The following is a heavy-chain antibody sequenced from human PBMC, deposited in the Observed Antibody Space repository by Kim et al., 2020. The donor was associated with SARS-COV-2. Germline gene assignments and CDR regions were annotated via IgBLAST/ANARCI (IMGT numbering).Heavy chain of an antibody. J-gene: IGHJ4*02. CDR1: GGSISSSNW. V-gene: IGHV4-4*02. CDR2: IYHSGST. CDR3: ARDQAHIIAAAGFFDY. D-gene: IGHD6-13*01. Sequence: SETLSLTCAVSGGSISSSNWWSWVRQPPGKGLEWIGEIYHSGSTNYNPSLKSRVTISVDKSKNQFSLKLSSVTAADTAVYYCARDQAHIIAAAGFFDYWGQGTLVTVSS.